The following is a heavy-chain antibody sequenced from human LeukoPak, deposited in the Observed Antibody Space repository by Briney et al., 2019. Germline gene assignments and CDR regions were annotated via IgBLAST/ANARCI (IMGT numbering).Heavy chain of an antibody. D-gene: IGHD3-22*01. CDR3: ARMYYYDSSGYAFDI. V-gene: IGHV3-11*01. CDR1: GFTLSDYY. CDR2: ISSSGSTI. Sequence: PGGSLRLSCAASGFTLSDYYMSWIRQAPGKGLEWVSYISSSGSTIYYADSVKGRFTISRDNAKNSLYLQMNSLRAEDTAVYYCARMYYYDSSGYAFDIWGQGTMVTVSS. J-gene: IGHJ3*02.